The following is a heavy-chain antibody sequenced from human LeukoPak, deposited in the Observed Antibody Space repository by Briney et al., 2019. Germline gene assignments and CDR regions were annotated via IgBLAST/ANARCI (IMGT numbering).Heavy chain of an antibody. CDR3: ARYDGYDSSGNYYDY. V-gene: IGHV3-74*01. CDR2: FNSDGSST. CDR1: GFTFSSYW. D-gene: IGHD3-22*01. J-gene: IGHJ4*02. Sequence: GSLRLSCAASGFTFSSYWMHWVRQAPGKALVWVSRFNSDGSSTSYADSVKGRFTISRDNAKNTLYLQMNSLRAEDTAVYYCARYDGYDSSGNYYDYWGQGTLVTVSS.